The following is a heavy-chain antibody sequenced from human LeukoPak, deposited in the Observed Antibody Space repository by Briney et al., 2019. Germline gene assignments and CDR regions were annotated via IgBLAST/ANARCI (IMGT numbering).Heavy chain of an antibody. CDR2: IYYSGST. J-gene: IGHJ4*02. CDR1: GGSISSYY. D-gene: IGHD3-22*01. Sequence: SETLSLTCTVSGGSISSYYWSWIRQPPGKGLEWIGYIYYSGSTNYNPSLQSRVTISVDTSKNQFSLKLTSVTAADTAVYFCARTLRGLLPRTYWGQGTLVTVSS. V-gene: IGHV4-59*08. CDR3: ARTLRGLLPRTY.